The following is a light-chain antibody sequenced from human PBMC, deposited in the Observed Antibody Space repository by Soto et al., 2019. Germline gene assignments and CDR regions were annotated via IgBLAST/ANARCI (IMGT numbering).Light chain of an antibody. CDR3: QKLDTYPLT. J-gene: IGKJ5*01. CDR2: AAS. V-gene: IGKV1-9*01. Sequence: DIHLTQSPSFVSASVLDIVTIACLASQGISNYLAWYQRNPGKASKLLIYAASTLQSGVPSRFSGSGSGTEFTLTISSLQPEDFASYYCQKLDTYPLTFGQGTRLVIK. CDR1: QGISNY.